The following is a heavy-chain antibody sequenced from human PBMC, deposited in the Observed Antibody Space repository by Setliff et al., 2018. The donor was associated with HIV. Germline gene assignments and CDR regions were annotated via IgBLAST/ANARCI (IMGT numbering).Heavy chain of an antibody. CDR3: ARILGSHYYYGMDV. V-gene: IGHV4-30-4*08. D-gene: IGHD6-19*01. CDR1: GDSISSGGHY. Sequence: PSETLSLTCSVSGDSISSGGHYWSWIRQSPGKGLEWIGYIHYSGSTYFNPSLKSRVSISTDTSKNHFSLILSSVTAADTAVYFCARILGSHYYYGMDVWGPGTTVTVSS. CDR2: IHYSGST. J-gene: IGHJ6*02.